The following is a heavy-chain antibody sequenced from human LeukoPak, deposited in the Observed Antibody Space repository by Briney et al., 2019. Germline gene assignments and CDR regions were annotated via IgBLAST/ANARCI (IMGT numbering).Heavy chain of an antibody. CDR1: GGSISSGSYY. D-gene: IGHD7-27*01. CDR3: ARDTRGTQTGPVYYFDY. CDR2: IYTSGST. J-gene: IGHJ4*02. V-gene: IGHV4-61*02. Sequence: SETLSLTCTVSGGSISSGSYYWSWIRQPAGKGLEWIGRIYTSGSTNYNPSLKSRVTISVDTSKNQFSLKLSSVTAADTAVYYCARDTRGTQTGPVYYFDYWGQGTLVTVSS.